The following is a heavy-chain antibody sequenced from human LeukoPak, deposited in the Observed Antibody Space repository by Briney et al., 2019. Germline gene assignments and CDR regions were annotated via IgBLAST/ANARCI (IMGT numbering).Heavy chain of an antibody. Sequence: SETLSLTCSVSGGSISSTGYSWSWIRQLPGKAPEWIGYIHYSGSTYYNPSLKSRLTISIDTSNNQFSLNLTSVTAADTAVYYCARGGSNFDYWGQGTLVTVYS. CDR3: ARGGSNFDY. D-gene: IGHD3-16*01. J-gene: IGHJ4*02. CDR2: IHYSGST. CDR1: GGSISSTGYS. V-gene: IGHV4-31*03.